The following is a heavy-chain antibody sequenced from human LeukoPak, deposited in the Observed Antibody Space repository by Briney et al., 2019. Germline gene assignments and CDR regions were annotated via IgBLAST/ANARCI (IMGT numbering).Heavy chain of an antibody. CDR3: ARGIAAAGDYYYYYYMDV. CDR2: ISSSSSYI. CDR1: GFTFSSYS. V-gene: IGHV3-21*01. D-gene: IGHD6-13*01. J-gene: IGHJ6*03. Sequence: GGPLRLSCAASGFTFSSYSMNWVRQAPGKGLEWVSSISSSSSYIYYADSVKGRFTISKDNAKNSLYLQMNSLRAEDTAVYYCARGIAAAGDYYYYYYMDVWGKGTTVTVSS.